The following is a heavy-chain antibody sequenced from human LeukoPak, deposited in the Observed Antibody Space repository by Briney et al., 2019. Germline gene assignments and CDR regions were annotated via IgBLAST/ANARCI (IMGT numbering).Heavy chain of an antibody. Sequence: GGSLRLSCAASGFTFSSYGMHWVRQAPGKGLEWVAFIRYDGSNKYYADSVKGRFTISRDNSKNTLYLQMNSLRAKDTAVYYSAITYDSSGYYPPLIFDYWGQGTLVTVSS. CDR1: GFTFSSYG. D-gene: IGHD3-22*01. CDR3: AITYDSSGYYPPLIFDY. CDR2: IRYDGSNK. V-gene: IGHV3-30*02. J-gene: IGHJ4*02.